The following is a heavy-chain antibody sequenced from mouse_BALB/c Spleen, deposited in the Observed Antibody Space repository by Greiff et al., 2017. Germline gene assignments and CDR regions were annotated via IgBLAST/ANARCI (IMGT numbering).Heavy chain of an antibody. CDR1: GYSITSDYA. D-gene: IGHD2-4*01. Sequence: EVKLMESGPGLVKPSQSLSLTCTVTGYSITSDYAWNWIRQFPGNKLEWMGYISYSGSTSYNPSLKSRISITRDTSKNQFFLQLNSVTTEDTATYYCAGMITTGTWFAYWGQGTLVTVSA. J-gene: IGHJ3*01. CDR2: ISYSGST. CDR3: AGMITTGTWFAY. V-gene: IGHV3-2*02.